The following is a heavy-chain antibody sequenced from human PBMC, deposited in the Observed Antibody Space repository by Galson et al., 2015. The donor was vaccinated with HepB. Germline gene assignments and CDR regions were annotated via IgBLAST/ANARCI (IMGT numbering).Heavy chain of an antibody. J-gene: IGHJ4*02. CDR3: TTRGYDSSGYEADY. V-gene: IGHV3-15*01. D-gene: IGHD3-22*01. CDR1: GFTFSNAW. CDR2: IKSKTDGGTT. Sequence: SLRLSCAASGFTFSNAWMSWVRQAPGKGLEWVGRIKSKTDGGTTDYAAPVKGRFTISRDDSKNTLYLQMNSLKTEDTAVYYCTTRGYDSSGYEADYWGQGTLVTVSS.